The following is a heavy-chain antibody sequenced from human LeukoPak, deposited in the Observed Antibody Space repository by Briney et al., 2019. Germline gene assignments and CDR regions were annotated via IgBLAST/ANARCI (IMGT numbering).Heavy chain of an antibody. Sequence: GGSLRLSCAASGFTVSSNYMSWVRQAPGKGLEWVSVIYSGGSTYYADSVKGRFTISRDNSKNTLYLQMNSLRAEDTAVYYCASAERTVTTLLDYWGQGTLVTASS. J-gene: IGHJ4*02. D-gene: IGHD4-17*01. CDR2: IYSGGST. CDR3: ASAERTVTTLLDY. V-gene: IGHV3-53*01. CDR1: GFTVSSNY.